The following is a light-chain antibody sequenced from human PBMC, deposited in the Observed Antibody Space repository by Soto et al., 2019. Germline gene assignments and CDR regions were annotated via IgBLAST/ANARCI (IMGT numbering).Light chain of an antibody. J-gene: IGLJ1*01. CDR3: ISYTSSSLYV. CDR1: SRDVGGYNY. V-gene: IGLV2-14*01. Sequence: QSVLTQPASGSGSPGQSITISCTGTSRDVGGYNYVSWYQQHPGKAPELMIHDVSNRPSGVYNRFSGSKSGNTASLTISGLQAEDEAEYYCISYTSSSLYVFGTGTKLTVL. CDR2: DVS.